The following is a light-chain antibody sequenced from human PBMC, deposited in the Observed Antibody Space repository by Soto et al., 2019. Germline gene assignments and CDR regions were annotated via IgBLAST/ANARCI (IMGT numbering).Light chain of an antibody. CDR1: KNDIGVYDF. V-gene: IGLV2-8*01. CDR2: EVV. Sequence: QSVLTQPPSASGSPGQSVTISCTGTKNDIGVYDFVSWYQHHPGKAPRLIIYEVVQRPSGVPDRFSGSKSGNTASLTVSGLQAADEADYFCKSYAGSTTYVFGSGTTVTVL. J-gene: IGLJ1*01. CDR3: KSYAGSTTYV.